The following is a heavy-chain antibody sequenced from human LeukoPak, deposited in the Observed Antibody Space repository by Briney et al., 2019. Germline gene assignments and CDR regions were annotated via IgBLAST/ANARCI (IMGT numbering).Heavy chain of an antibody. V-gene: IGHV3-30*03. J-gene: IGHJ4*02. CDR3: AQENYYDSSAYIDH. D-gene: IGHD3-22*01. CDR2: VSSDGSNK. CDR1: GFTFSSYG. Sequence: GRSLRLSCAASGFTFSSYGMHWVRQAPGKGLEWVAVVSSDGSNKNYGDSVKGRFTISRDNSKNTLYLQMNSLRADDTAVYYCAQENYYDSSAYIDHWGQGTLVTVSS.